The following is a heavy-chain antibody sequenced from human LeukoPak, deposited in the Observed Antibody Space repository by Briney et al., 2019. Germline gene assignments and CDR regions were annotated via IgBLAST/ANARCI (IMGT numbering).Heavy chain of an antibody. J-gene: IGHJ3*02. CDR2: ISSSSSYI. CDR1: GFTFSSYS. CDR3: AKDRGGYSYVGDAFDI. V-gene: IGHV3-21*01. Sequence: GGSLRLSCAASGFTFSSYSMNWVRQAPGKGLEWVSSISSSSSYIYYAGSVKGRFTISRDNSKNTLYLQMNSLRAEDTAVYYCAKDRGGYSYVGDAFDIWGQGTMVTVSS. D-gene: IGHD5-18*01.